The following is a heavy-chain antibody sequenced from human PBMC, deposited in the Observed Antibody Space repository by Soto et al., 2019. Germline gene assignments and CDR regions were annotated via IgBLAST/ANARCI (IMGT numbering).Heavy chain of an antibody. J-gene: IGHJ4*02. CDR1: GGSVSGYF. V-gene: IGHV4-59*02. CDR3: ARDGAATGSVYLDY. D-gene: IGHD6-13*01. CDR2: ISYSGST. Sequence: QVQLQESGPGLVKPSETLSLTCTVSGGSVSGYFWTWIRQPPGKGLEWIGYISYSGSTNYNSSLQSRVTMSIDTSKNQSSLRLTSVSAADTAVYYCARDGAATGSVYLDYWGQGTLVTVSS.